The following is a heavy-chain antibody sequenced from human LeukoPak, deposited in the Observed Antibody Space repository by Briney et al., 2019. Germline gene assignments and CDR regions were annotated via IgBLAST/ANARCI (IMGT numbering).Heavy chain of an antibody. CDR3: ARVSLAAADTLHFDY. CDR1: GYTFTSYY. CDR2: INPSGGST. D-gene: IGHD6-13*01. V-gene: IGHV1-46*01. J-gene: IGHJ4*02. Sequence: ASVKVSCKASGYTFTSYYMHWVRQAPGQGLGWMGIINPSGGSTSYAQKFQGRVTMTRDTSTSTVYMELSSLRSEDTAVYYCARVSLAAADTLHFDYWGQGTLVTVSS.